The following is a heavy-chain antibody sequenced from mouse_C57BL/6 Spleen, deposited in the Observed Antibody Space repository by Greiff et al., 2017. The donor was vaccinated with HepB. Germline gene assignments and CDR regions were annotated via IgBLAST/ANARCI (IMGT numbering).Heavy chain of an antibody. D-gene: IGHD1-1*01. CDR1: GYAFSSSW. V-gene: IGHV1-82*01. CDR2: IYPGDGDT. CDR3: AREDSTVVAHWYFDV. J-gene: IGHJ1*03. Sequence: VKLVESGPELVKPGASVKISCKASGYAFSSSWMNWVKQRPGKGLEWIGRIYPGDGDTNYNGKFKGKATLTADKSSSTAYMQLSSLTSEDSAVYFCAREDSTVVAHWYFDVWGTGTTVTVSS.